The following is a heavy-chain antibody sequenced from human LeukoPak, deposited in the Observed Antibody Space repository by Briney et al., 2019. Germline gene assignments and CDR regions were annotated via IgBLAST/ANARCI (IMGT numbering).Heavy chain of an antibody. CDR3: AKDEEYQLLTNLFDY. Sequence: PGGSLRLSCAASGFTFDSYGMHWVRQAPGKGLEWVAFIRYDGSINYYADSVKGRFTISRDNSKNTLYLLMNSLRAEDTAVYYCAKDEEYQLLTNLFDYWGQGTLVTVSS. J-gene: IGHJ4*02. CDR2: IRYDGSIN. V-gene: IGHV3-30*02. CDR1: GFTFDSYG. D-gene: IGHD2-21*01.